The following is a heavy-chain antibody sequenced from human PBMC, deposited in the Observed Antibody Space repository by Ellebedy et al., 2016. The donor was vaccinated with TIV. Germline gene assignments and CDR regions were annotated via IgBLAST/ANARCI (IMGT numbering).Heavy chain of an antibody. CDR3: AREGTHNWFDP. CDR1: GYTFTNYG. J-gene: IGHJ5*02. Sequence: ASVKVSXKTSGYTFTNYGINWVRQATGQGLEWMGWMNPNSGNTGYAQKFQGRVTMTRNTSISTAYMELSSLRSEDTAVYYCAREGTHNWFDPWGQGTLVTVSS. V-gene: IGHV1-8*02. D-gene: IGHD1-1*01. CDR2: MNPNSGNT.